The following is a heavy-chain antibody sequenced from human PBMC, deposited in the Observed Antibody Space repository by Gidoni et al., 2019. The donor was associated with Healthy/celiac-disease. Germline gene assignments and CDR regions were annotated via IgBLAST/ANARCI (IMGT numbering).Heavy chain of an antibody. CDR2: ISSSSSYT. Sequence: QVQLVESGGGLVKPGGSLRLSCAASGFTFSDYYMGWIRQAPGKGLEWVSYISSSSSYTNYADSGKGRFTIARDNAKNSLYLQMNSLRAEDTAVYYCARDIYGSTTFDYWGQGTLVTVSS. CDR1: GFTFSDYY. J-gene: IGHJ4*02. V-gene: IGHV3-11*06. CDR3: ARDIYGSTTFDY. D-gene: IGHD1-1*01.